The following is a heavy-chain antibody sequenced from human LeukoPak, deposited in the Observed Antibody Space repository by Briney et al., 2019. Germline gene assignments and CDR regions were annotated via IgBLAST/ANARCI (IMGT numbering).Heavy chain of an antibody. CDR2: ISGSGGST. CDR1: VFPLISSA. CDR3: AKVPAMVTRYYYDSSGYYPQGYFDY. Sequence: GGSLILSSAAPVFPLISSAMSWVRQAPGKGLEWVSAISGSGGSTYYADSVKGRFTISRDNSKNTLYLQMNSLRAEDTAVYYCAKVPAMVTRYYYDSSGYYPQGYFDYWGQGTLVTVSS. D-gene: IGHD3-22*01. J-gene: IGHJ4*02. V-gene: IGHV3-23*01.